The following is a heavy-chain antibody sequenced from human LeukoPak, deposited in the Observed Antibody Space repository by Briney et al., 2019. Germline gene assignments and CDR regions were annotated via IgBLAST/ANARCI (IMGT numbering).Heavy chain of an antibody. D-gene: IGHD6-19*01. Sequence: HPGGSLRLSCAASGFTLSSFHVHWVRQTPGKGLEWVASIADDGKRKYYADSVKGRFTISRDNSKSPLSLQVNSLRPEDTAVYYCARDAPGLAVGPLIRYTMDVWGRGTTVIVSS. CDR2: IADDGKRK. CDR3: ARDAPGLAVGPLIRYTMDV. V-gene: IGHV3-30*04. J-gene: IGHJ6*02. CDR1: GFTLSSFH.